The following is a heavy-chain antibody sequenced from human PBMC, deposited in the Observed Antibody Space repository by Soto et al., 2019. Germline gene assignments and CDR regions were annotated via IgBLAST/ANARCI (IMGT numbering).Heavy chain of an antibody. CDR3: ARDLGYCSSTSCYFYYYGMDV. D-gene: IGHD2-2*01. CDR2: INPNSGGT. CDR1: GYTFTGYY. V-gene: IGHV1-2*02. J-gene: IGHJ6*02. Sequence: ASVKAACKASGYTFTGYYMHWVRQAPGQGLEWMGWINPNSGGTNYAQKFQGRVTMTRDTSISTAYMELSRLRSDDTAVYYCARDLGYCSSTSCYFYYYGMDVWGQGTTVTVSS.